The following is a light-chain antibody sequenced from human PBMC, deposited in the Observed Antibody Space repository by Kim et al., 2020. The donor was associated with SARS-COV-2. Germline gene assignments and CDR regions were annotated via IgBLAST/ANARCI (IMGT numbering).Light chain of an antibody. Sequence: DIQMTQSPSSLSASVGDRVTITCRASQDIMNFLNWYQQIPGKAPKLLIYDASNLETGVPSRFSGGGSGTDFTLTISSLQPEDIGTYYCQQYGSLPLTFGGGTKVDIK. CDR3: QQYGSLPLT. J-gene: IGKJ4*01. V-gene: IGKV1-33*01. CDR1: QDIMNF. CDR2: DAS.